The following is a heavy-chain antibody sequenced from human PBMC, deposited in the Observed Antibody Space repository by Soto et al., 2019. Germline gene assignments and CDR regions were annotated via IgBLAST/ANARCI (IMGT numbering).Heavy chain of an antibody. V-gene: IGHV4-31*03. CDR2: IYYSGST. Sequence: TSETLSLTCTVSGGSISSGGYYWSWIRQHPGKGLEWIGYIYYSGSTYYNPSLKSRVTISVDTSKNQFSLKLSSVTAADTAVYYCASRGYSYGFSLGMDVWGQGTTVTGSS. D-gene: IGHD5-18*01. J-gene: IGHJ6*02. CDR1: GGSISSGGYY. CDR3: ASRGYSYGFSLGMDV.